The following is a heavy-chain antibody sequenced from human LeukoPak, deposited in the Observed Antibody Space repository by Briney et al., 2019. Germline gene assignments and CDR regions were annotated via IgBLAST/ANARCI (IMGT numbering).Heavy chain of an antibody. Sequence: HPGGSLRLSCAASGFTFSSYAMSWVRQAPGKGLEWVSAISGSGGSTYYADSVKGRFTISRDNSKNTLYLQMNSLRAEDTAVYYCAKLPFEIVTISVNWFDPWGQGTLVTVSS. CDR1: GFTFSSYA. V-gene: IGHV3-23*01. CDR3: AKLPFEIVTISVNWFDP. D-gene: IGHD3-22*01. CDR2: ISGSGGST. J-gene: IGHJ5*02.